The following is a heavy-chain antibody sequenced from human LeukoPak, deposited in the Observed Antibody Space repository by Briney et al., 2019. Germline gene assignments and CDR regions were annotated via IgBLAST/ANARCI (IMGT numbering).Heavy chain of an antibody. CDR3: ARAPYGFNYYYYMDV. CDR2: ISSSSSYI. D-gene: IGHD3-10*01. V-gene: IGHV3-21*01. J-gene: IGHJ6*03. CDR1: GFNFSSYS. Sequence: PGGSLRLSCAASGFNFSSYSMNWVRQAPGKGLEWVSSISSSSSYIYYADSVKGRFTISRDNAKNSLYLQMNSLRAEDTAVYCCARAPYGFNYYYYMDVWGKGTTVTVSS.